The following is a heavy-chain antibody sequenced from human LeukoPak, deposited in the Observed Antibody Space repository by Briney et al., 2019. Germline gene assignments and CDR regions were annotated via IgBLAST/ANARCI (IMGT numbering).Heavy chain of an antibody. CDR1: GYTFTGYY. CDR3: ARARDYGDPAFDY. V-gene: IGHV1-2*02. J-gene: IGHJ4*02. CDR2: INPNSGGT. Sequence: ASVKVSCKASGYTFTGYYTHWVRQAPGQGLEWMGWINPNSGGTNYAQKFQGRVTMTRDTSISTAYMELSRLRSDDTAVYYCARARDYGDPAFDYWGQGTLVTVSS. D-gene: IGHD4-17*01.